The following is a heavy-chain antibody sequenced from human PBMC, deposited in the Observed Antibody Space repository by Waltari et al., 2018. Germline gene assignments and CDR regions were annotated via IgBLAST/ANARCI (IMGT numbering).Heavy chain of an antibody. CDR3: AREGRDGYNLDY. V-gene: IGHV4-39*07. J-gene: IGHJ4*02. D-gene: IGHD5-12*01. Sequence: QLQLQESGPGLVKPSETLSLTCTVSGGSISSSSYYWGWIRQPPGKGLEWIGSIYFNGSTYYNPSLKSRVTRSVDTSKNQFSLKLSSVTAADTAVYYCAREGRDGYNLDYWGQGTLVTVSS. CDR1: GGSISSSSYY. CDR2: IYFNGST.